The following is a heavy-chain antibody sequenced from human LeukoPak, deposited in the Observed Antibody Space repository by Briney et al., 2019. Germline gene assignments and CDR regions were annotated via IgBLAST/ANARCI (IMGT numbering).Heavy chain of an antibody. Sequence: GGSLRLSCAASGFTFSSYGMHWVRQAPGKGLEWVAFIRYGGSNKYYADSVKGRFTISRDNSKNTLYLQMNSLRAEDTAVYYCAKVQYCSGGSCQRRGAFDIWGQGTMVTVSS. J-gene: IGHJ3*02. V-gene: IGHV3-30*02. CDR2: IRYGGSNK. CDR1: GFTFSSYG. D-gene: IGHD2-15*01. CDR3: AKVQYCSGGSCQRRGAFDI.